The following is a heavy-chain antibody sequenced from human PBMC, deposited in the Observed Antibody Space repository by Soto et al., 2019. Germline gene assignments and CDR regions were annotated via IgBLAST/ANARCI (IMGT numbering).Heavy chain of an antibody. CDR1: GSRVSNYV. V-gene: IGHV1-69*06. D-gene: IGHD2-2*02. J-gene: IGHJ4*02. Sequence: QVQLVQSGAEVKTPGSSLKVSCKVSGSRVSNYVISWVRQAPGHGLEGLGWIIPIFNSTKYAQSFQGRVTITADKSTSTASLELSSLRSDDTDVYYCAREGRGKKAGYNGLVSLGYWGQGTLVTFSS. CDR2: IIPIFNST. CDR3: AREGRGKKAGYNGLVSLGY.